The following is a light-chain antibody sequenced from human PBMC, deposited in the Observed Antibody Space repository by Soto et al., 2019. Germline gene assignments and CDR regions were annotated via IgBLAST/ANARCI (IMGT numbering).Light chain of an antibody. CDR2: TND. J-gene: IGLJ3*02. Sequence: VLTQPPSASGTPGQRVTISCSGSGSSIGSNTVNWYQHLPGTAPKVLINTNDQRPSGVPDRFSGSKSGTSASLAISGLQSDDEADYYCATWDDNLNGPVFGGGTKVTVL. CDR1: GSSIGSNT. V-gene: IGLV1-44*01. CDR3: ATWDDNLNGPV.